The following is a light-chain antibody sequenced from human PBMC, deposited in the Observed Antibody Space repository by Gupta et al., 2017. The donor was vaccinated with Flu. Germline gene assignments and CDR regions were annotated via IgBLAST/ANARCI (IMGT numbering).Light chain of an antibody. V-gene: IGKV1-5*03. CDR3: HQYATFSWT. Sequence: PSTLSASVGDRVTSTCRASQSFKTWLAWYQQKPGQAPKLLIYKASTLESGVPSRFSGSESGTEFTLTISSLQPDDFATYYCHQYATFSWTFGQGTKVEVK. J-gene: IGKJ1*01. CDR1: QSFKTW. CDR2: KAS.